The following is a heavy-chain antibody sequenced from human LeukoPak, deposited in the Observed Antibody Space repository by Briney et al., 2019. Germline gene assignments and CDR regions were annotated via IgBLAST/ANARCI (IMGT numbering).Heavy chain of an antibody. CDR2: INQGGRES. CDR1: GFTFSNYW. D-gene: IGHD1-1*01. V-gene: IGHV3-7*01. J-gene: IGHJ4*02. Sequence: GGSLRLSCAASGFTFSNYWMSWVRQAPGKGLEWVANINQGGRESYYVDSVEGRFTISRDNAENSLYLQMDSLRAEDTAVFYCARAATTGTVDYWGQGTLVTVSS. CDR3: ARAATTGTVDY.